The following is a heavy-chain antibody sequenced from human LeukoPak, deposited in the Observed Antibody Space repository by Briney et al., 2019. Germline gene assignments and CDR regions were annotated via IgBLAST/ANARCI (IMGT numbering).Heavy chain of an antibody. V-gene: IGHV1-46*01. CDR2: INPSGGST. Sequence: ASVKVSCKASGYTFTSYGISWVRQAPGQGLEWMGIINPSGGSTSYAQKFQGRVTMTRDTSTSTVYMELSSLRSEDTAVYYCARDRVTIFGVVKEGTYFDYWGQGTLVTVSS. J-gene: IGHJ4*02. CDR1: GYTFTSYG. D-gene: IGHD3-3*01. CDR3: ARDRVTIFGVVKEGTYFDY.